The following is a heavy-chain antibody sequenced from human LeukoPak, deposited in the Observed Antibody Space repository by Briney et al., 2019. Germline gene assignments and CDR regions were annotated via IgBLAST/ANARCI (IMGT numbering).Heavy chain of an antibody. Sequence: PGGSLRLSCAASGFTFSSYAMSWVRQAPGKGLEWVSVIGGSGGGTYYADSVKGRFTISRDNFKNTLYLQMNSLRAEDTAVYYCAKERGYDFWSGPQDYWGQGTLVTVSS. J-gene: IGHJ4*02. CDR1: GFTFSSYA. CDR3: AKERGYDFWSGPQDY. CDR2: IGGSGGGT. D-gene: IGHD3-3*01. V-gene: IGHV3-23*01.